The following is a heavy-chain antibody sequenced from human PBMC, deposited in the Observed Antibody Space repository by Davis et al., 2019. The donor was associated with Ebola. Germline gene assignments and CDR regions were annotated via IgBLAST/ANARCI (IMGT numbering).Heavy chain of an antibody. V-gene: IGHV4-34*01. CDR2: INHSGST. CDR3: ASIWSGYYGMDI. Sequence: MPSETLSLTCAVYGGSFSGYYWSWIRQPPGKGLEWIGEINHSGSTNYNPSLKSRVTISVDTSKNQFSLKLSSVTAADTAVYYCASIWSGYYGMDIWGQGTMVTVSS. D-gene: IGHD3-3*01. J-gene: IGHJ6*02. CDR1: GGSFSGYY.